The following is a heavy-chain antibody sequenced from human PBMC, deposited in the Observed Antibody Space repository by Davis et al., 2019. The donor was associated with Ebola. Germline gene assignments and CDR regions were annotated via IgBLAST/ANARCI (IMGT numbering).Heavy chain of an antibody. J-gene: IGHJ4*02. CDR2: IRSKAYGGTT. CDR1: GFTFSSYG. CDR3: TRDSIAAAGIVY. V-gene: IGHV3-49*04. D-gene: IGHD6-13*01. Sequence: PGGSLRLSCGTSGFTFSSYGMNWVRQAPGKGLEWVGFIRSKAYGGTTEYAASVKGRFTISRDDSKSIAYLQMNSLKTEDTAVYYCTRDSIAAAGIVYWGQGTLVTVSS.